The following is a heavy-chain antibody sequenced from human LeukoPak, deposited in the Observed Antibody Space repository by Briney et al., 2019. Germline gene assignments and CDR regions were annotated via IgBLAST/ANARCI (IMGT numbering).Heavy chain of an antibody. CDR2: ISIDNGKI. Sequence: ASVKVSCKASGYTFTSYAMNWVRQAPGQGLEWIGWISIDNGKIEYAQKFQGRVTVTTDASTSTTYMELRSLKSDDTAMYYCGRDSGYCSSWLWEWGQGTLVTVSS. CDR3: GRDSGYCSSWLWE. V-gene: IGHV1-18*01. CDR1: GYTFTSYA. D-gene: IGHD6-13*01. J-gene: IGHJ4*02.